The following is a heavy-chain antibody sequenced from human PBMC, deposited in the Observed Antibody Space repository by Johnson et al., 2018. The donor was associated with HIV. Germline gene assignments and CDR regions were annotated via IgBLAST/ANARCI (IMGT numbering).Heavy chain of an antibody. J-gene: IGHJ3*02. V-gene: IGHV3-30*04. Sequence: VHLVESGGGVVQPGRSLRLSCAASGFTFSSYAMHWVRHAPGKGLEWVAVISYDGSNKYYADSVKGRFTISRDNSKNTLYLQMNSLRAEDTAVYYCARETGDDAFDIWGQGTMVTVSS. CDR1: GFTFSSYA. D-gene: IGHD7-27*01. CDR3: ARETGDDAFDI. CDR2: ISYDGSNK.